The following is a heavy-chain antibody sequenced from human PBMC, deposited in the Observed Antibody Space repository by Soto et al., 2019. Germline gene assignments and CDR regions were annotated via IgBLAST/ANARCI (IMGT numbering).Heavy chain of an antibody. D-gene: IGHD3-16*01. J-gene: IGHJ4*02. CDR1: GGSISSGDYY. CDR2: IYYSGST. V-gene: IGHV4-30-4*01. Sequence: QVQLQESGPGLVKPSQTLSLTSTVSGGSISSGDYYWSWIRKPPGKGLEWIGYIYYSGSTYYNPSLTGRVTISVDTSKNPFSLTVSSVTAADTAVYYCVRANTYFYYWGRGALVTVAS. CDR3: VRANTYFYY.